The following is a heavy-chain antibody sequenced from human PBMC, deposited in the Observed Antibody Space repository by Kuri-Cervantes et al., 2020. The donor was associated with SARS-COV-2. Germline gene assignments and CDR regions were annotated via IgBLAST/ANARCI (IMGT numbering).Heavy chain of an antibody. V-gene: IGHV3-21*01. CDR3: ARGRVGVQDF. J-gene: IGHJ4*02. D-gene: IGHD2-21*01. Sequence: GGSLRLSCAVSGFTFSTSAMNWVRQAQGKGLEWVSSISSSSSYIYYADSVKGRFTISRDNSKNTLYLQMNDLRGDDTAVYFCARGRVGVQDFWGQGTLVTVSS. CDR1: GFTFSTSA. CDR2: ISSSSSYI.